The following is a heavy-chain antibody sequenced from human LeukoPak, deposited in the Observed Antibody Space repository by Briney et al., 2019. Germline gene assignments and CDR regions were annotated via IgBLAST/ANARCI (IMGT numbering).Heavy chain of an antibody. J-gene: IGHJ6*03. V-gene: IGHV3-7*01. CDR1: GLTFSTYW. CDR2: IKHDGGEK. D-gene: IGHD3-10*01. Sequence: GGSLRLSCAASGLTFSTYWMSWVRQAPGKGLEWVANIKHDGGEKYYVDSVKGRFTISRDNAKNSLYLQMNGLRAEDTAVYYCARQRRVRGAKEVYYYYYYYMDVWGKGTTVTISS. CDR3: ARQRRVRGAKEVYYYYYYYMDV.